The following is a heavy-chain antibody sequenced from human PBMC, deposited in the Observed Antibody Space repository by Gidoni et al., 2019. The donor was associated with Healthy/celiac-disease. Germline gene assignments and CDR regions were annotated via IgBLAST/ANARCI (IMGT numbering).Heavy chain of an antibody. D-gene: IGHD1-7*01. CDR3: ARADRYNWNYGL. J-gene: IGHJ4*02. V-gene: IGHV1-69*01. Sequence: QVQPVQSGAEVKKPGSSVKVSCKASGGTVSSYAIRWVRQDPGQGLEWMGGIIPIFGTANYAQKFQGRVTITADESTSTAYMELSSLRSEDTAVYYCARADRYNWNYGLWGQGTLVTVSS. CDR1: GGTVSSYA. CDR2: IIPIFGTA.